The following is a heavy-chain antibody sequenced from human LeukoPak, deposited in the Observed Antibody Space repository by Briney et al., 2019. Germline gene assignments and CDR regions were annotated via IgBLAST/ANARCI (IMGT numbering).Heavy chain of an antibody. CDR3: ARDPGLSGYYLDH. CDR2: ISSSSSTI. Sequence: PGGSLRLSCAASGFNFFSYNMNWVRHAPGKGLEWVSYISSSSSTIYYADSVRGRFTMSRDNAKKSLSLQMNSLRAEDTAVYYCARDPGLSGYYLDHWGQGTLVTVSS. D-gene: IGHD3-3*01. V-gene: IGHV3-48*01. CDR1: GFNFFSYN. J-gene: IGHJ4*02.